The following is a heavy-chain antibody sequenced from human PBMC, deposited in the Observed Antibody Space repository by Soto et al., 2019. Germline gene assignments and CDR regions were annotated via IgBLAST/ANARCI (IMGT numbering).Heavy chain of an antibody. J-gene: IGHJ4*02. D-gene: IGHD3-10*01. CDR1: GDSMSGFY. V-gene: IGHV4-59*01. CDR3: ARFRRNYFDY. CDR2: INYVGRTS. Sequence: QVQLQESGPGLVKPSETLSLTCTVSGDSMSGFYWSWIRQTPGKGLEWIGYINYVGRTSYYSPSLQSRVTISLDSSKNQFSLILSSVTAADTAVYFCARFRRNYFDYWGQGNLVTVSS.